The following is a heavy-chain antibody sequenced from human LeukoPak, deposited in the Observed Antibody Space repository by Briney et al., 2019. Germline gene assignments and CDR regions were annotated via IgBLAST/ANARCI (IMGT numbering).Heavy chain of an antibody. J-gene: IGHJ3*02. D-gene: IGHD6-6*01. Sequence: SETLSLTCTVSGGSISSYYWSWIRQPPGKGLEWIGHIYYSGSTNYNPSLKSRVTISVDTSKNQFSLKLSSVTAADTAVYYCAIDSLPGSSGNAFDIWGQGTMVTVSS. CDR1: GGSISSYY. CDR3: AIDSLPGSSGNAFDI. CDR2: IYYSGST. V-gene: IGHV4-59*01.